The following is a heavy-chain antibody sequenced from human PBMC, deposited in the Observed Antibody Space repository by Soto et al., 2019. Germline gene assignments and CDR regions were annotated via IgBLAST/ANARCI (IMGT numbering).Heavy chain of an antibody. Sequence: QVQLVESGGGVVQPGRSLRLSCAASGFTFRNNGMHWFRQAPGKGLEWVAVIWFDGSKDYYADSVKGRFTISRDNSENMLYLQMNSLRHDDTGVHRCARFTGGDSSGSFDYWGQGTLVTVSS. D-gene: IGHD3-22*01. CDR3: ARFTGGDSSGSFDY. CDR1: GFTFRNNG. J-gene: IGHJ4*02. V-gene: IGHV3-33*01. CDR2: IWFDGSKD.